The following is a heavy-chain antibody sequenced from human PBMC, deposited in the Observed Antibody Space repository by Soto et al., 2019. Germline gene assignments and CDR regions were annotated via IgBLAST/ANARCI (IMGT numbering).Heavy chain of an antibody. Sequence: PSETLSLTCTVSGGCISSYYWSWIRQPPGKGLEWIGYIYYSGSTNYNPSLKSRVTISVDTSKNQFSLKLSSVTAADTAVYYCARGGDRGYSGYDTPDAFDIWGQGTMVTVSS. CDR2: IYYSGST. D-gene: IGHD5-12*01. V-gene: IGHV4-59*01. CDR3: ARGGDRGYSGYDTPDAFDI. CDR1: GGCISSYY. J-gene: IGHJ3*02.